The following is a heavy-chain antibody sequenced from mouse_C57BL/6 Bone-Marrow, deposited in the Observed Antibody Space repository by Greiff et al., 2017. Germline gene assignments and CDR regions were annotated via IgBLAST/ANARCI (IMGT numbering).Heavy chain of an antibody. CDR3: TTWVDFDY. Sequence: VQLQQSGAELVRPGASVKLSCTASGFNIKDYYMHWVKQRPEQGLEWIGRIDPEDGATEYAPKFQGKATMTADPSSNTAYLQLSSLTSEDTAVYYCTTWVDFDYWGQGTTLTVSS. D-gene: IGHD1-1*01. CDR1: GFNIKDYY. V-gene: IGHV14-1*01. J-gene: IGHJ2*01. CDR2: IDPEDGAT.